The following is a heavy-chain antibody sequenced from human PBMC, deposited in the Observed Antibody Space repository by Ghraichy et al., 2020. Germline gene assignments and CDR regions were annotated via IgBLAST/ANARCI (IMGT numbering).Heavy chain of an antibody. CDR2: ISYDGSNK. D-gene: IGHD3-22*01. CDR3: AKDRAAGYDSSGYYLTEAFDI. CDR1: GFTFSSYG. J-gene: IGHJ3*02. Sequence: GGSLRLSCAASGFTFSSYGMHWVRQAPGKGLEWVAVISYDGSNKYYADSVKGRFTISRDNSKNTLYLQMNSLRAEDTAVYYCAKDRAAGYDSSGYYLTEAFDIWGQGTMVTVSS. V-gene: IGHV3-30*18.